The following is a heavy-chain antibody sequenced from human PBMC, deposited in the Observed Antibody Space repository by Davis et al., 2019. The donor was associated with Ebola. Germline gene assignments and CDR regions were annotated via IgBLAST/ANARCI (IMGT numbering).Heavy chain of an antibody. CDR1: GFTFSSYG. CDR2: IRYDGSNK. J-gene: IGHJ3*02. V-gene: IGHV3-30*02. Sequence: GESLKISCAASGFTFSSYGMHWVRQAPGKGLEWVAFIRYDGSNKYYADSVKGRFTISRDNSKNTLYLQMNSLRAEDTAVFYCARIRITMVRGVIITDDAFDIWGQGTMVTVSS. D-gene: IGHD3-10*01. CDR3: ARIRITMVRGVIITDDAFDI.